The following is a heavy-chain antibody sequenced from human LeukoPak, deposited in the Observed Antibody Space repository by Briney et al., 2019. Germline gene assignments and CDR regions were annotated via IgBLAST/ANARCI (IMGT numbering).Heavy chain of an antibody. V-gene: IGHV4-34*01. Sequence: SETLSLTCAVYGGSFSGYYWSWIRQPPGKGLEWIGEINHSGSTNYNPSLKSRVTISVDTSKNQFSLKLSSVTAADTAVYYCAREAYYDSSGYYYYYYMDVWGKGTTVTVSS. CDR3: AREAYYDSSGYYYYYYMDV. CDR1: GGSFSGYY. J-gene: IGHJ6*03. D-gene: IGHD3-22*01. CDR2: INHSGST.